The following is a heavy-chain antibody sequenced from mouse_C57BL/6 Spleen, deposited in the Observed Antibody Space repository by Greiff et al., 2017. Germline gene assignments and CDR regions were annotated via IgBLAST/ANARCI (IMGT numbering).Heavy chain of an antibody. J-gene: IGHJ2*01. Sequence: QVQLKQSGAGLVKPGASVTLSCKASGYTFTGYEMRWVKQTPVHGLEGIGAFNPETGGNAYNQKFKGRAILTADKSSSTAYMELRSLTSEDSAVYYCTRTGVRGEYFDYWGQGTTLTVSS. V-gene: IGHV1-15*01. CDR3: TRTGVRGEYFDY. D-gene: IGHD2-14*01. CDR1: GYTFTGYE. CDR2: FNPETGGN.